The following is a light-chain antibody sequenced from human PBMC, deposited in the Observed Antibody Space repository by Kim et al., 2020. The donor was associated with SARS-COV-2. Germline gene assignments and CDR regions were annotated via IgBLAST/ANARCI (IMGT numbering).Light chain of an antibody. CDR2: GNK. CDR3: QSYDSSLSGLV. V-gene: IGLV1-40*01. J-gene: IGLJ3*02. CDR1: SSNVGAGFD. Sequence: RVTSTCTRSSSNVGAGFDVHGYQQLPGTTPKLLIYGNKYRPSGVPDRFSGSRSGTSASLAITGLQAEDEADYYCQSYDSSLSGLVFGGGTQLTVL.